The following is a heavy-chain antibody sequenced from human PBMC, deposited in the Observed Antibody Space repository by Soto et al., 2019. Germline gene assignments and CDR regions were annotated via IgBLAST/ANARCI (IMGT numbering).Heavy chain of an antibody. D-gene: IGHD3-10*01. CDR2: INPNGGST. CDR3: ARDGWFSALRIRFGLAV. V-gene: IGHV1-46*01. CDR1: GYTFSNYY. Sequence: ASVKVSCKASGYTFSNYYIHWVRQAPGQGLERMGIINPNGGSTTYAQKFQGRVTMTRDTSTSTVYMELSSLTSEDTALYYCARDGWFSALRIRFGLAVWGQGTTVIVS. J-gene: IGHJ6*02.